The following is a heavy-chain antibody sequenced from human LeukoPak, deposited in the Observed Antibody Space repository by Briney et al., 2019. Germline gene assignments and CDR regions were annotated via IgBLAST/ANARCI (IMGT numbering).Heavy chain of an antibody. CDR1: GGSFSGYY. V-gene: IGHV4-34*01. CDR3: ARHLLVGAYAFDI. D-gene: IGHD1-26*01. J-gene: IGHJ3*02. Sequence: SETLSLTCAVYGGSFSGYYWSWIRQPPGKGLEWIGEINHSGSTNYNPSLKSRVTISVDTSKNQFSLKLSSVTAADTAVYYCARHLLVGAYAFDIWGQGTMATVSS. CDR2: INHSGST.